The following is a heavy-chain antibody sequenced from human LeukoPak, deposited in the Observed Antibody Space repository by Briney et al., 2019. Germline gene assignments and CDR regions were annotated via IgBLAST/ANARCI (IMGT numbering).Heavy chain of an antibody. D-gene: IGHD6-19*01. V-gene: IGHV4-59*01. Sequence: SETLSLTCTVSGGSISSYYWSWIRQPPGKGLEWIGHVYYTGSTNYNPSLKSRVTISIDTSKNQFSLQLSSVTAADTAVYYCARDSGSGTYYWGQGTLVTVSS. CDR2: VYYTGST. CDR1: GGSISSYY. CDR3: ARDSGSGTYY. J-gene: IGHJ4*02.